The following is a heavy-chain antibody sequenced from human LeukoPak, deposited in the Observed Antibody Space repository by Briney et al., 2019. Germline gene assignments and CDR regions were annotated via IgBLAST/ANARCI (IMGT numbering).Heavy chain of an antibody. Sequence: GGSLRLSCAASGFTFSSYAMSWVRQAPGKGLEWVSAISGSGGSTYYADSVKGRFTISRDNSKNTLYLQMNSLRAEDTAVYYCAKTVVGPIVATIMWGGDYYYGMDVWGQGTTVTVSS. J-gene: IGHJ6*02. D-gene: IGHD5-12*01. CDR2: ISGSGGST. CDR1: GFTFSSYA. CDR3: AKTVVGPIVATIMWGGDYYYGMDV. V-gene: IGHV3-23*01.